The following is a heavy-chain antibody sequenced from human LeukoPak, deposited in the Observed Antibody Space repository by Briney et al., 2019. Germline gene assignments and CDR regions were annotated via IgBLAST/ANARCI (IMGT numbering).Heavy chain of an antibody. CDR3: ARASDYGGNLGSAFDI. CDR2: INWNGGST. CDR1: GFTFDDYG. Sequence: GGSLRLSCAASGFTFDDYGMSWVRQAPGKGLEWVSGINWNGGSTGYADSVKGRFTISRDNAKNSLYLQMNSLRAEDTPLYYCARASDYGGNLGSAFDIWGQGTMVTVSS. D-gene: IGHD4-23*01. V-gene: IGHV3-20*04. J-gene: IGHJ3*02.